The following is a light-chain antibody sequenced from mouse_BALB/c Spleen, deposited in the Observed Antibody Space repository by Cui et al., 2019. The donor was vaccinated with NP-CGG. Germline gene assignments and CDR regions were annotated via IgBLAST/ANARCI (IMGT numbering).Light chain of an antibody. CDR3: ALWYSNHWV. J-gene: IGLJ1*01. Sequence: QAVVTQESALTTSPGETVTLTCRSSTRAVTTSNYANWVQEKPDHLFTGLIGGTNNRAPGFPARFSGSLIGDKAALTITGTQTEDEAIYFCALWYSNHWVFGGGTKLTVL. V-gene: IGLV1*01. CDR2: GTN. CDR1: TRAVTTSNY.